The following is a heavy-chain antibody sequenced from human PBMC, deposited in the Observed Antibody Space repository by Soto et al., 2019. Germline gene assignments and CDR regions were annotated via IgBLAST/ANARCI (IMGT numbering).Heavy chain of an antibody. Sequence: QVQLVQSGAEVKKPGASVKVSCKASGYTFTSYGISWVRQAPGQGLEWMGWISAYNGDTNYAQNLQDRVTMTTDTSTNTAYRELRGLRSDDTAGDYGARDRYSSSWYLTSFDYWGQGTLVTVSS. J-gene: IGHJ4*02. CDR1: GYTFTSYG. V-gene: IGHV1-18*01. CDR3: ARDRYSSSWYLTSFDY. CDR2: ISAYNGDT. D-gene: IGHD6-13*01.